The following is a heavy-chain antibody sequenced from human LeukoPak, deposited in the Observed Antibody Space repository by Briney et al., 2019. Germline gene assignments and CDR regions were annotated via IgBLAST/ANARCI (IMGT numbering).Heavy chain of an antibody. CDR2: ISGSGGST. J-gene: IGHJ4*02. D-gene: IGHD6-19*01. Sequence: GGSLRLSCAASGFTFSSYAMSWVRQAPGKGLEWVSAISGSGGSTYYADSVKGRFTISRDNSKNTLYLQMNSLKTEDTAVYYCARSIEVAGRYYFDYWGQGTLVTVSS. CDR1: GFTFSSYA. V-gene: IGHV3-23*01. CDR3: ARSIEVAGRYYFDY.